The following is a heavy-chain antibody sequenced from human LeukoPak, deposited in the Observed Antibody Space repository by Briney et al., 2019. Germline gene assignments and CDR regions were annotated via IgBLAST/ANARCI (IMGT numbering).Heavy chain of an antibody. J-gene: IGHJ4*02. CDR2: SNHSGST. V-gene: IGHV4-34*01. Sequence: PSETLSLTCAVYAGSFSGYYWSWIPQPPGRGLEWIGESNHSGSTNYNPSLKSRVTISVDTSKNQFSLKLSSVTAADTAVYYCARGPLLSLDYWGQGTLVTVSS. CDR3: ARGPLLSLDY. CDR1: AGSFSGYY.